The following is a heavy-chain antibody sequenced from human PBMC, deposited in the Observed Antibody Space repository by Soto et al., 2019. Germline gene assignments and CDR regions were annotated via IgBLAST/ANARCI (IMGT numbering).Heavy chain of an antibody. D-gene: IGHD3-22*01. CDR3: AGESPYYYDSSGYYYASFDY. V-gene: IGHV4-31*03. CDR1: GGSISSGGYY. Sequence: PSETLSLTCTVSGGSISSGGYYWSWIRQHPGKGLEWIGYIYYSGSTYYNPSLKSRVTISVDTSKNQFSLKLSSVTAADTAVYYCAGESPYYYDSSGYYYASFDYWGQGTLVTVSS. CDR2: IYYSGST. J-gene: IGHJ4*02.